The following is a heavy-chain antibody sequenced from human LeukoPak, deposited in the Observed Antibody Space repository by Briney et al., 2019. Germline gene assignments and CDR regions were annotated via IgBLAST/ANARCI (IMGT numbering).Heavy chain of an antibody. Sequence: SQTLSLTCTVSPGSISTGSYFWSWIRQPAVKGLEWIGRIYTSGSTNYNPSLKSRVTISVDTSKNQFSLKLSSVTAADTAVYYCARISMWRHGGNSAPPGWFDPWGQGTLVTVSS. CDR3: ARISMWRHGGNSAPPGWFDP. V-gene: IGHV4-61*02. D-gene: IGHD4-23*01. CDR2: IYTSGST. CDR1: PGSISTGSYF. J-gene: IGHJ5*02.